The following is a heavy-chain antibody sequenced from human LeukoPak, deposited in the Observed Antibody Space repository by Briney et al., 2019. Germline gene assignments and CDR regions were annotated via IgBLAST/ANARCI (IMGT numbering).Heavy chain of an antibody. D-gene: IGHD5-18*01. Sequence: SETLSLTCAVYGGSFSGYYWSWIRQPPGKGLEWIGEINHSGSTNYNPSLKSRVTISVGTSKNQFSLKLSSVTAADTAVYYCARGMWIQLRGEYGMDVWGQGTTVTVSS. CDR1: GGSFSGYY. CDR3: ARGMWIQLRGEYGMDV. J-gene: IGHJ6*02. V-gene: IGHV4-34*01. CDR2: INHSGST.